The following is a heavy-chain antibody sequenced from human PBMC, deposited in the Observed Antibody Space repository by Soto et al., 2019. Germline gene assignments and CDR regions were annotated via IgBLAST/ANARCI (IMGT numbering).Heavy chain of an antibody. CDR1: GGSITSGGHY. D-gene: IGHD3-22*01. CDR2: IYYSGST. Sequence: SETLSLTCTVSGGSITSGGHYWGWIRQPPGKGLEWIGSIYYSGSTYYNPSLKSRVTISVDTSKNQFSLKLSSVTAADTAVYYCARLHDSSGYYQYYFDYWGQGTLVTVS. CDR3: ARLHDSSGYYQYYFDY. J-gene: IGHJ4*02. V-gene: IGHV4-39*01.